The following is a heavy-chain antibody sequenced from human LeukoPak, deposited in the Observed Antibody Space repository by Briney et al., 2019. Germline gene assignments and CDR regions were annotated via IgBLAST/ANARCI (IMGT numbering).Heavy chain of an antibody. Sequence: GGSLRLSCAAPGFTFSSYALHWVRQAPNKGLEWVAIVSYDGSNEYYADSVKGRFTISRDNSKNTMDLQMNSLRAEDTAVYYCAKEGYYGSGSFPDYWGQGTLVTVSS. D-gene: IGHD3-10*01. V-gene: IGHV3-30*04. CDR1: GFTFSSYA. CDR3: AKEGYYGSGSFPDY. CDR2: VSYDGSNE. J-gene: IGHJ4*02.